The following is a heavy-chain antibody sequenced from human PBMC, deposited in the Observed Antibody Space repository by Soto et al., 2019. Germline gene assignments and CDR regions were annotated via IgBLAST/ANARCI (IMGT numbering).Heavy chain of an antibody. Sequence: PGGPLRLSCAASGFTFSSYSMNWVRQAPGKGLEWVSYISSSSSTIYYADSVKGRFTISRDNAKNSLYLQMNSLRDEDTAVYYCARESRFLEWLSLNWFDPWGQGTLVTVSS. CDR1: GFTFSSYS. V-gene: IGHV3-48*02. CDR2: ISSSSSTI. CDR3: ARESRFLEWLSLNWFDP. D-gene: IGHD3-3*01. J-gene: IGHJ5*02.